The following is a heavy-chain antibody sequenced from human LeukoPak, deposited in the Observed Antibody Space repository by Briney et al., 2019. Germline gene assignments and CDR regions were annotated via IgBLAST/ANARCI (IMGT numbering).Heavy chain of an antibody. CDR1: GGSISSYY. CDR2: IHYSGST. CDR3: ARDYSNYYDSSAYYPYYYYYGMDV. J-gene: IGHJ6*02. Sequence: PSETLSLTCTVSGGSISSYYWSWIRQPPGKGLEWIGYIHYSGSTNYNPSLKSRVTISVDTSKNQFSLKLSSVTAADTAVYYCARDYSNYYDSSAYYPYYYYYGMDVWGQGTTVTVSS. V-gene: IGHV4-59*01. D-gene: IGHD3-22*01.